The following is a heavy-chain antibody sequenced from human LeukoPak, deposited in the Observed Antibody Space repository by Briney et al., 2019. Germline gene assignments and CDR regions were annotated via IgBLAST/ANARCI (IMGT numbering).Heavy chain of an antibody. CDR3: VRDRPNYYESNGHYYNRDGDH. D-gene: IGHD3-22*01. V-gene: IGHV3-23*01. J-gene: IGHJ5*02. CDR1: GFTFNIYA. Sequence: GGSLRLSCAASGFTFNIYAMSWVRLAPGKGLQWVASMCGSAGCTFYSDSVKGRFTISRDNSKNTLYLQMNSLRAEDTAIYYCVRDRPNYYESNGHYYNRDGDHWGQGTLVTVSS. CDR2: MCGSAGCT.